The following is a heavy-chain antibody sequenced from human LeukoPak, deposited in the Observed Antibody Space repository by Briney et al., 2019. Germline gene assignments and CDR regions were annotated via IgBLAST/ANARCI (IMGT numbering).Heavy chain of an antibody. CDR2: ISGSGGST. V-gene: IGHV3-23*01. Sequence: AGGSLRLSCAASGFTVSSNYMSWVRQAPGKGLEWVSAISGSGGSTYYADSVKGRFTISRDNSKNTLYLQMNSLRAEDTAVYFCAKDEWYSSDWYLDYWGQGTLVTVSS. J-gene: IGHJ4*02. CDR3: AKDEWYSSDWYLDY. D-gene: IGHD6-19*01. CDR1: GFTVSSNY.